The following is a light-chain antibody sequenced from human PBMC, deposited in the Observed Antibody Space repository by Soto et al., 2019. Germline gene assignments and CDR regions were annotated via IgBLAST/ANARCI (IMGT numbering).Light chain of an antibody. CDR3: CSYAGSRTYV. CDR1: SSDIGSYDL. Sequence: QSVLTQPASVSGPLGQSIVISCTGSSSDIGSYDLVSWYQQYPGKAPKVVLFEGTKRPSGVSNRFSGSKSCNTASLTISGLQTDDEADYYCCSYAGSRTYVFGAGTKLTVL. CDR2: EGT. V-gene: IGLV2-23*01. J-gene: IGLJ1*01.